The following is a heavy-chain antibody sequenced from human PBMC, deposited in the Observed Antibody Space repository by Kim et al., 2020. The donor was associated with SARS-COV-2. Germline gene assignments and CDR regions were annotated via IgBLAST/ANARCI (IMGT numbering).Heavy chain of an antibody. J-gene: IGHJ5*02. V-gene: IGHV4-34*01. CDR3: ARASYSSSWPNNWFDP. CDR1: GGSFSGYY. D-gene: IGHD6-13*01. Sequence: SETLSLTCAVYGGSFSGYYWSWIRQPPGKGLEWIGEINHSGSTNYNPSLKSRVTISVDTSKNQFSLKLSSVTAADTAVYYCARASYSSSWPNNWFDPWGQGTLVTVSS. CDR2: INHSGST.